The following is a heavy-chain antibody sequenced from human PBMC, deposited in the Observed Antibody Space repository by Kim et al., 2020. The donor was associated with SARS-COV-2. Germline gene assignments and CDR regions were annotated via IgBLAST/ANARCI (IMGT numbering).Heavy chain of an antibody. CDR2: IYTSGST. CDR1: GGSISSGSYY. CDR3: AASERWPTTPIVGATASYY. V-gene: IGHV4-61*02. D-gene: IGHD1-26*01. Sequence: SETLSLTCTVSGGSISSGSYYWSWIRQPAGKGLEWIGRIYTSGSTNYNPSLKSRVTISVDTSKNQFSLKLSSVTAADTAVYYCAASERWPTTPIVGATASYYWGQGTLVTVSS. J-gene: IGHJ4*02.